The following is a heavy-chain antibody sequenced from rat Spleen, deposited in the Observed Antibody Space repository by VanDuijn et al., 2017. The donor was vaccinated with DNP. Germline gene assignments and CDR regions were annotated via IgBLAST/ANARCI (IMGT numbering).Heavy chain of an antibody. J-gene: IGHJ4*01. CDR2: IIYDGSRT. CDR3: TKDLQWYAMDA. CDR1: GFSFSDSA. Sequence: EVQLVESGGGVVQPGKSLKLSCAASGFSFSDSAMAWVRQSPKMGLEWVATIIYDGSRTFYRDSVKGRFTISRDNAENTVYLQMSSLRSEDTATYYCTKDLQWYAMDAWGQGTSVTVSS. D-gene: IGHD1-1*01. V-gene: IGHV5-17*01.